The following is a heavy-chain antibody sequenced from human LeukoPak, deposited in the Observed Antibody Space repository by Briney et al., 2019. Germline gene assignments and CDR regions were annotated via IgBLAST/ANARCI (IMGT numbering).Heavy chain of an antibody. CDR2: INQSGST. V-gene: IGHV4-34*01. D-gene: IGHD4-23*01. CDR1: GGSFSGYY. CDR3: ARGLGVRWQN. J-gene: IGHJ4*02. Sequence: SETLSLTCAVYGGSFSGYYWSWIRQPPGKGLEWIGEINQSGSTNYNSSLKSRVTISVDTSKNQFSLKMRSVTAADTAVYYCARGLGVRWQNWGQGTLVTVSS.